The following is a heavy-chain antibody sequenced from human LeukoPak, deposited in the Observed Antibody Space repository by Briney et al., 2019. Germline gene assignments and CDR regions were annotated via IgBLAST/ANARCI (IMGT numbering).Heavy chain of an antibody. CDR1: GGSISSGSYY. J-gene: IGHJ6*02. CDR3: ARGGSGSQIPPGYYYYGMDV. D-gene: IGHD3-10*01. Sequence: PSQTLSLTCTVSGGSISSGSYYWSWIRQPAGKGLEWIGRIYTSGSTNYNPSLKSRVTISVDTSKNQFSLKLSSVTAADTAVYYCARGGSGSQIPPGYYYYGMDVWGQGTTVTVSS. CDR2: IYTSGST. V-gene: IGHV4-61*02.